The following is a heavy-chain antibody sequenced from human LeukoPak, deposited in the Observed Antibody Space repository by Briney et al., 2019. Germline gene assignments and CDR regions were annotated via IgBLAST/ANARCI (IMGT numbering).Heavy chain of an antibody. CDR2: DSNNGNI. CDR1: GSSISSHS. D-gene: IGHD7-27*01. J-gene: IGHJ4*02. Sequence: PSETLSLTCAVSGSSISSHSWGWVRQPPGKGLEWVGYDSNNGNINFNPALKSRVTLSVDTSKRQFSLKLRSVTAADTAVYYCARDNWGSLDYWGQGILVTVSS. V-gene: IGHV4-59*11. CDR3: ARDNWGSLDY.